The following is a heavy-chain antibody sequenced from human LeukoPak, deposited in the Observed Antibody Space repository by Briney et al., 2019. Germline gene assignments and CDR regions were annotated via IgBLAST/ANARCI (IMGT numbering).Heavy chain of an antibody. CDR1: GFTFSGYA. J-gene: IGHJ5*02. CDR3: AKTGSGTYYVS. Sequence: GGSLRLSCAASGFTFSGYAMNWVRQAPGKGLEWVSAISGSYSTDYAGSVKGRFTISRDNSKNTLYLQMNSLRAEDTAVYYCAKTGSGTYYVSWGQGTLVTVSS. CDR2: ISGSYST. D-gene: IGHD1-26*01. V-gene: IGHV3-23*01.